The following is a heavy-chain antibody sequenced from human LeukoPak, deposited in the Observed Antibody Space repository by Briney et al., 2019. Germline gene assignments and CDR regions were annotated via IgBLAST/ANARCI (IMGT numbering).Heavy chain of an antibody. CDR1: GLTFSSHW. D-gene: IGHD2-15*01. CDR3: ARGHGVVLGYFDC. V-gene: IGHV3-74*01. CDR2: ITNDGSST. Sequence: GGSLRLSCAASGLTFSSHWMHWVRQAPGKGLVWVSRITNDGSSTTYADSVKGRFTISRDNAKNSLYLQMNSLRAADTAVYYCARGHGVVLGYFDCWGQGSLVTVSS. J-gene: IGHJ4*02.